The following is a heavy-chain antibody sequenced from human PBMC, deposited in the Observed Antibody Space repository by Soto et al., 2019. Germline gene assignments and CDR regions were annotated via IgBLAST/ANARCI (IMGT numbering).Heavy chain of an antibody. J-gene: IGHJ4*02. CDR2: IYYSGST. V-gene: IGHV4-30-4*01. CDR1: GSSINSGDYY. D-gene: IGHD3-10*01. Sequence: PSETLSLTCTFFGSSINSGDYYWSLIRQPPGKGLEWIGHIYYSGSTYYNPSLKSRAGISVDSAKSQVSLKLTSVTAADTAVYFFSMILMHYYRLDYRGQGSLVIVSS. CDR3: SMILMHYYRLDY.